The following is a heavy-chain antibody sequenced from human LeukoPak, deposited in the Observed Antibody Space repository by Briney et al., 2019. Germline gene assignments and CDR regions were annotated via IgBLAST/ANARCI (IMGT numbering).Heavy chain of an antibody. V-gene: IGHV3-23*01. CDR2: LRGSAGSR. Sequence: PGGSLRLSCAASGFTFSSYAMSWVRQAPGKGLEWVSGLRGSAGSRYYNDSVKVRFTITRDNSNTTLYLQINTLRVEDTAVYYCAKDSRYSGSFNEAFDMWGQGTIVIVSS. CDR1: GFTFSSYA. J-gene: IGHJ3*02. CDR3: AKDSRYSGSFNEAFDM. D-gene: IGHD1-26*01.